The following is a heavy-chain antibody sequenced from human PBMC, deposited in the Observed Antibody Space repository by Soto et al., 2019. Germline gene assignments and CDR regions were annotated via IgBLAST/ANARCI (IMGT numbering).Heavy chain of an antibody. CDR3: ARGRIAVAGTNMDV. CDR2: IYYSGST. D-gene: IGHD6-19*01. CDR1: GGSISSYY. Sequence: SETLSLTCTVSGGSISSYYWSWIRQPPGKGLEWIGYIYYSGSTNYNPSLKSRVTISVDTSKNQFSLKLSSVTAADTAVYYCARGRIAVAGTNMDVWGKGPTVTVSS. V-gene: IGHV4-59*01. J-gene: IGHJ6*03.